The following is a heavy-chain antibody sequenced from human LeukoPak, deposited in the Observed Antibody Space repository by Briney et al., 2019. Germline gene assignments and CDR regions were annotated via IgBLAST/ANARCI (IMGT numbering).Heavy chain of an antibody. Sequence: GGSLRLSCAASGFTFSSYAMSWVRQAPGKGLEWVSAISDSGGRTYYADSVKGRFTISRDNSKNTLYLQMSSLRAEDTAVYYCARDHLGLTYYFDYWGQGTLVTVSS. CDR1: GFTFSSYA. V-gene: IGHV3-23*01. J-gene: IGHJ4*02. D-gene: IGHD2-21*01. CDR3: ARDHLGLTYYFDY. CDR2: ISDSGGRT.